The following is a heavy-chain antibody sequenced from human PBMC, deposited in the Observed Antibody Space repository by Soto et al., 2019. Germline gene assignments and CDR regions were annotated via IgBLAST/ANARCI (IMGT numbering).Heavy chain of an antibody. CDR2: ITPYNGNT. D-gene: IGHD2-2*01. CDR3: ARDTSFYFDY. CDR1: YG. V-gene: IGHV1-18*01. J-gene: IGHJ4*02. Sequence: YGITWVRQAPGQGLEWVGWITPYNGNTNYGQDFQGRVTMTADTSTSTAYMELGSLTTDDTAVYYCARDTSFYFDYWGQGTRVTVSS.